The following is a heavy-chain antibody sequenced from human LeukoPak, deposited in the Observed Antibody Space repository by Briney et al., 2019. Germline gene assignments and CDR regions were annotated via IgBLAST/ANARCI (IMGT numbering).Heavy chain of an antibody. CDR1: GGSISSYY. V-gene: IGHV4-59*01. J-gene: IGHJ3*02. CDR3: ARVGQGAFDI. Sequence: PSETLSLTCAVSGGSISSYYWSWIRQPPGKGLEWIGYIYYSGSTNYNPSLKSRVTISVDTSKNQFSLKLSSVTAADTAVYYCARVGQGAFDIWGQGAMVAVSS. CDR2: IYYSGST.